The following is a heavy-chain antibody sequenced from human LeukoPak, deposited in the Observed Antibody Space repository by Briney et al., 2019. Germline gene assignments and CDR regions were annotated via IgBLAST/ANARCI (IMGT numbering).Heavy chain of an antibody. J-gene: IGHJ1*01. CDR3: ARKRYCSGGSCPDVFQQ. V-gene: IGHV3-7*01. CDR2: IKQNGSTK. Sequence: GGSLRLSCAASGFTFSSYSMSWVRQAPGKGLEWVANIKQNGSTKYYADSVKGRFTISRDNAKNSLYLQMNSQRAEDTAVYYCARKRYCSGGSCPDVFQQWGQASLVTVS. CDR1: GFTFSSYS. D-gene: IGHD2-15*01.